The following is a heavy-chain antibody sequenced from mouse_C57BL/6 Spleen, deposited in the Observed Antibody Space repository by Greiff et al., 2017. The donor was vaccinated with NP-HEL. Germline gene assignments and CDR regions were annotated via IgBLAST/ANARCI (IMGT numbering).Heavy chain of an antibody. D-gene: IGHD1-1*01. CDR2: ILPGSGST. V-gene: IGHV1-9*01. Sequence: QVQLKQSGAELMKPGASVKLSCKATGYTFTGYWIEWVKQRPGHGLEWIGEILPGSGSTNYNEKFKGKATFTADTSSNTAYMQLSSLTTEDSAIYYCAIITTVVARGYFDVWGTGTTVTVSS. CDR1: GYTFTGYW. CDR3: AIITTVVARGYFDV. J-gene: IGHJ1*03.